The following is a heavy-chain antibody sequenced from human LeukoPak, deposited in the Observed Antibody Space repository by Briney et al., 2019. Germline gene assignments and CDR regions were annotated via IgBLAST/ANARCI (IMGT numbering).Heavy chain of an antibody. D-gene: IGHD2-15*01. Sequence: GGSLRLSCVASGFTFSSYSLNWVRQAPGKGLEWVSLISSSIITIYYADSVKGRVTISRDNAEKSLYLQMNSLRAEHTAVYYCARDRGGSYSAIDYWGQGTLVTVSS. CDR3: ARDRGGSYSAIDY. CDR1: GFTFSSYS. J-gene: IGHJ4*02. V-gene: IGHV3-48*04. CDR2: ISSSIITI.